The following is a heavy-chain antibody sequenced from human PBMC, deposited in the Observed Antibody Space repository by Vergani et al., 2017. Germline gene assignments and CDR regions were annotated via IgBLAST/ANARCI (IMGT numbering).Heavy chain of an antibody. Sequence: QVQLQESGPGLVKPSETLSLTCTVSGGSVSSGSYYWTWIRQPPGKGLEWIGYIYYSGSTNYNPSLKSRVTISVDTSKNQFSLKLSSVTAADTAGYYCARAYYGCWSGYQGGGYYVDYWGQGTLVTVSS. D-gene: IGHD3-3*01. CDR1: GGSVSSGSYY. J-gene: IGHJ4*02. CDR3: ARAYYGCWSGYQGGGYYVDY. CDR2: IYYSGST. V-gene: IGHV4-61*01.